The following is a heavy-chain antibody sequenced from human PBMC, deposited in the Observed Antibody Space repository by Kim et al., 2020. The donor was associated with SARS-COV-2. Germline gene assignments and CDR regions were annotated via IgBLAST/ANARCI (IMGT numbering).Heavy chain of an antibody. V-gene: IGHV3-21*04. CDR2: ISSSSSYI. CDR3: ARDRSFSSSWYDRLYYYYGMDV. Sequence: GGSLRLSCAASGFTFSSYSMNWVRQAPGKGLEWVSSISSSSSYIYYADSVKGRFTISRDNAKNSLYLQMNSLRAEDTAVYYCARDRSFSSSWYDRLYYYYGMDVWGQGTTVTVAS. CDR1: GFTFSSYS. J-gene: IGHJ6*02. D-gene: IGHD6-13*01.